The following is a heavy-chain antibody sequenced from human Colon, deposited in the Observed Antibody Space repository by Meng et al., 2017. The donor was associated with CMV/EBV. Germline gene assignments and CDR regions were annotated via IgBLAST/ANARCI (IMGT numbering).Heavy chain of an antibody. CDR2: INASGGST. J-gene: IGHJ5*02. CDR3: ARDSHYTGYDPLEPEP. CDR1: GYTFTTYY. V-gene: IGHV1-46*01. Sequence: ASVKVSCKASGYTFTTYYIHWVRQAPGQGLEWMGVINASGGSTMFAQKFQGRVTLTRDTSTSTVYMELSSLRSGDTAVYYCARDSHYTGYDPLEPEPWGQGTLVTVSS. D-gene: IGHD5-12*01.